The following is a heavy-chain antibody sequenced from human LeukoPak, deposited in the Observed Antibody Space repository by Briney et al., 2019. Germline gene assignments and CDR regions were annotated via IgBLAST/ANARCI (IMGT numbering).Heavy chain of an antibody. CDR1: GFIFSSYD. Sequence: GGSLRLSCAASGFIFSSYDMNWVRQAPGKGLQWVSDISSSGTTIYYADSVKGRFTSSRDNAKNSLYLQMNSLRAEDTAVYYCARKYCSTTSCLFDNWGQGTLVTVSS. D-gene: IGHD2-2*01. CDR2: ISSSGTTI. V-gene: IGHV3-48*03. CDR3: ARKYCSTTSCLFDN. J-gene: IGHJ4*02.